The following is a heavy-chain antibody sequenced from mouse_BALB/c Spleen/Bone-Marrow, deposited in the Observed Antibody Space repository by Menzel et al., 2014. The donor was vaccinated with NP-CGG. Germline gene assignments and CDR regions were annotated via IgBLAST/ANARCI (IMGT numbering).Heavy chain of an antibody. Sequence: SGGGLVQPGGSLELSCAASGFTFSSYGMSWVRQTPDKRLELVATINSNGGSTYYPDSVKGRFTISRDNAKNTLYLQMSSLKSEDTAMYYCARDGYYVFYAMDYWGQGTSVTVSS. D-gene: IGHD2-3*01. CDR2: INSNGGST. V-gene: IGHV5-6-3*01. CDR3: ARDGYYVFYAMDY. J-gene: IGHJ4*01. CDR1: GFTFSSYG.